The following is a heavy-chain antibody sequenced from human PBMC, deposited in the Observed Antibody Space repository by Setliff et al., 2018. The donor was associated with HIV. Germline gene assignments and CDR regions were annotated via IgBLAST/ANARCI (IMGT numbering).Heavy chain of an antibody. CDR2: IIPMFDAP. J-gene: IGHJ3*01. CDR1: GGTFSSYA. Sequence: SVKVSCKTSGGTFSSYAISWVRQAPGQGLEWMGGIIPMFDAPNYAQKFQGRVTITADESTSTAYMELSSLRSEDSAVYFCARPIRAAAGNDAFHVWGQGTMVPSPQ. V-gene: IGHV1-69*13. D-gene: IGHD6-13*01. CDR3: ARPIRAAAGNDAFHV.